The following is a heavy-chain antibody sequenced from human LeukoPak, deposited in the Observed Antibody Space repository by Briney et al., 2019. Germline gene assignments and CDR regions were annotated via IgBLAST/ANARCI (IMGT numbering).Heavy chain of an antibody. CDR1: GFTFSSCA. J-gene: IGHJ4*02. V-gene: IGHV3-23*01. CDR2: ISGSGGST. Sequence: GGSLRLSCAASGFTFSSCAMSWVRQAPGKGLEWVSAISGSGGSTYYADSVKGRFTISRDNSKNTLYLQMNSLRAEDTAVYYCAMSRGANFRFDYWGQGTLVTVSS. D-gene: IGHD4/OR15-4a*01. CDR3: AMSRGANFRFDY.